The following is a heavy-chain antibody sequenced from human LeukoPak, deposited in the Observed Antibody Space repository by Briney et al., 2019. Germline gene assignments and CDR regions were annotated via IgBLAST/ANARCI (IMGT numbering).Heavy chain of an antibody. CDR3: ARGSTYYDSSGQVPFDY. V-gene: IGHV3-48*01. D-gene: IGHD3-22*01. Sequence: PGGSLRLSCAASGFTFSRYSMNWVRQAPGKGLEWGSYISGSSRTIYYADSVKGRFTISRDNGKNTLYLQMNSLRAEDTAVYYCARGSTYYDSSGQVPFDYWGQGTLVTVSS. CDR1: GFTFSRYS. J-gene: IGHJ4*02. CDR2: ISGSSRTI.